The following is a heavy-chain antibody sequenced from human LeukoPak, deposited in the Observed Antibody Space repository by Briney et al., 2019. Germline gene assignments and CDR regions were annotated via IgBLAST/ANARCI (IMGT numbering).Heavy chain of an antibody. CDR1: GYTFTHYY. V-gene: IGHV1-2*02. CDR2: MHPNSGGT. CDR3: AKGFMVRGVSFDN. J-gene: IGHJ4*02. D-gene: IGHD3-10*01. Sequence: ASVTVSCKASGYTFTHYYMHWLRQAPGQGLEWMGWMHPNSGGTNYAQKFQGRVTMTRDTSISTAYMDLSSLRSDDTAVYYCAKGFMVRGVSFDNWGQGTLVTVSS.